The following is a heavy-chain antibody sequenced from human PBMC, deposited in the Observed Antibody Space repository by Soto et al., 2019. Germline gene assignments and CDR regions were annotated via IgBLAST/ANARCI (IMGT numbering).Heavy chain of an antibody. V-gene: IGHV4-34*01. CDR3: ARAWFNSWSHIYYGLDV. CDR1: GGSFSGYS. Sequence: LSLTCAVYGGSFSGYSWTWLRQPPGKGLEWIGEINHSGTTDYNPALKSRVTMSVDTSKNQFSLRVTSVTAADTAVYYCARAWFNSWSHIYYGLDVWGQGTTVTVSS. D-gene: IGHD3-3*01. CDR2: INHSGTT. J-gene: IGHJ6*02.